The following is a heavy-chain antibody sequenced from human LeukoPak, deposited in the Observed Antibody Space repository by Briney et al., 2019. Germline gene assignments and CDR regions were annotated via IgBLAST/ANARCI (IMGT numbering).Heavy chain of an antibody. Sequence: SETLSLTCTVSGGSISSYYWSWIRQPPGKGLKWIGNIYYSGYTTYSPSLRSRVTISVDTSKNQFSLKLTSVTAADTAVYYCARCHFWSGYYWYYYYYYMDVWGKGTTVTVSS. CDR1: GGSISSYY. J-gene: IGHJ6*03. CDR3: ARCHFWSGYYWYYYYYYMDV. V-gene: IGHV4-59*12. D-gene: IGHD3-3*02. CDR2: IYYSGYT.